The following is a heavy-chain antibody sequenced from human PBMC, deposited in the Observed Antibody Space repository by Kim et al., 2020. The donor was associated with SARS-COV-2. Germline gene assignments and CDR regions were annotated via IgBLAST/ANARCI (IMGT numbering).Heavy chain of an antibody. CDR2: ISTSGTTI. J-gene: IGHJ4*02. CDR1: GFTFSSYE. V-gene: IGHV3-48*03. CDR3: ARPRPQVGGGGKGFDS. D-gene: IGHD1-26*01. Sequence: GGSLRLSCAASGFTFSSYEMNWVRQAPGKGLEWISFISTSGTTIYYADSVKGRFTISRDNANNSLYLQMNSLRADDTALYYCARPRPQVGGGGKGFDSWGQGTLVTVSS.